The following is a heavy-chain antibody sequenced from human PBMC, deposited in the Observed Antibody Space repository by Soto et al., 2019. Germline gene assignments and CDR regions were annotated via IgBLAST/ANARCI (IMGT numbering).Heavy chain of an antibody. V-gene: IGHV3-30-3*01. CDR2: ISYDGSNK. Sequence: QVQLVESGGGVVQPWRSLRLSCAASGFTGSSYAMHWVRQAPGKGLEWVAVISYDGSNKYYADSVKGRFTISRDNSKNALYLPMNSLRAEDTAVYYCARAGRGYCSGGSCYAIWWVDYWGQGTLVTVAS. CDR3: ARAGRGYCSGGSCYAIWWVDY. D-gene: IGHD2-15*01. J-gene: IGHJ4*02. CDR1: GFTGSSYA.